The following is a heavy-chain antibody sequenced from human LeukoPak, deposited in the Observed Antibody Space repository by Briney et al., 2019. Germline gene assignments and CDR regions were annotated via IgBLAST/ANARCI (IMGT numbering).Heavy chain of an antibody. CDR1: GFTFSSYA. Sequence: GGSLRLSCAASGFTFSSYAMSWVRQAPGKGLEWVSAISGSGGSTYYADSVKGRFTISRDNSKNTLYLQMNSLRAKDTAVYYCAKDLGYDSSGYYLHYFDYWGQGTLVTVSS. CDR3: AKDLGYDSSGYYLHYFDY. D-gene: IGHD3-22*01. J-gene: IGHJ4*02. CDR2: ISGSGGST. V-gene: IGHV3-23*01.